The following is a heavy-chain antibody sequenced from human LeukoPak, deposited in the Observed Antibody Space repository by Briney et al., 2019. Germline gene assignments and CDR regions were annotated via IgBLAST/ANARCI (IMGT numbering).Heavy chain of an antibody. CDR2: IKQDGSEK. D-gene: IGHD3-10*01. Sequence: GGSLRLSCAASGFTFSSYWMSWVRQAPGKGLEWVANIKQDGSEKYYVDSVKGRFTISRDNAKNSVYLQMNSLRDEDTAVYYCARVDYGSEKYYYYYYYMDVWGKGTTVTVSS. CDR1: GFTFSSYW. J-gene: IGHJ6*03. V-gene: IGHV3-7*01. CDR3: ARVDYGSEKYYYYYYYMDV.